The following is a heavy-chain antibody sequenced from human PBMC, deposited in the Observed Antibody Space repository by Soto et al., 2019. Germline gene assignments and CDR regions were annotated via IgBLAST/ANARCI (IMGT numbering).Heavy chain of an antibody. CDR2: ISYDGSNK. D-gene: IGHD1-26*01. Sequence: LRLSCAASGFTFSSYGMFWVRQAPGRGLEWVAFISYDGSNKCSDSVKGRFTISRDNSKNTLYLQMNSLRAEDTAVYYCAKGSYSGRYSDFDCWGQGTLVTVSS. CDR3: AKGSYSGRYSDFDC. J-gene: IGHJ4*02. V-gene: IGHV3-30*18. CDR1: GFTFSSYG.